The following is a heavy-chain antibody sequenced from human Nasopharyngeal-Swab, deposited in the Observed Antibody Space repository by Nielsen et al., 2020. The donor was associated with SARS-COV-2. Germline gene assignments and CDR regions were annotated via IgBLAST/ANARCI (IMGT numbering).Heavy chain of an antibody. CDR2: INHSGST. D-gene: IGHD3-22*01. J-gene: IGHJ4*02. Sequence: SETLSLTCAVSGGSFSGYYWSWIRQPPGKGLEWIGEINHSGSTNYNPSLKSRVTISVDTSKNQFSLKLSSVTAADTAVYYCARGLGQYYYDSSGHYFFDYWGQGTLVTVSS. CDR3: ARGLGQYYYDSSGHYFFDY. CDR1: GGSFSGYY. V-gene: IGHV4-34*01.